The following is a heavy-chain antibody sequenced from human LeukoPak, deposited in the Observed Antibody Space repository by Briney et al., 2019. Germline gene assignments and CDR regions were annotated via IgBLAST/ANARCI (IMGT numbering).Heavy chain of an antibody. Sequence: ASVKVSCKASGGTFSSYAISWVRQAPGQGLEWMGGIIPIFGTANYAQKFQGRVTITTDESTSTAYMELSSLRSEDTAVYYCASAVVVLGGAFDIWGQGTMVTVSS. CDR2: IIPIFGTA. CDR3: ASAVVVLGGAFDI. D-gene: IGHD2-2*01. V-gene: IGHV1-69*05. J-gene: IGHJ3*02. CDR1: GGTFSSYA.